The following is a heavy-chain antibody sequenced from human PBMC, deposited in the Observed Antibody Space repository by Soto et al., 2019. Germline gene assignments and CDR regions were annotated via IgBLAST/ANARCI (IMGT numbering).Heavy chain of an antibody. J-gene: IGHJ4*02. CDR2: FIPVLGTA. CDR3: ARGAFGGGYYANFDH. CDR1: GGTFNSHA. Sequence: QVQLVQSGAEVKKPGSSVTVSCNASGGTFNSHAVNWVRRAPGQGLEWMGGFIPVLGTANYAQKFQGRLTITADRSKTTAYMELTSLVSEDTAVYYCARGAFGGGYYANFDHWGQGTLVTVSS. V-gene: IGHV1-69*06. D-gene: IGHD3-3*01.